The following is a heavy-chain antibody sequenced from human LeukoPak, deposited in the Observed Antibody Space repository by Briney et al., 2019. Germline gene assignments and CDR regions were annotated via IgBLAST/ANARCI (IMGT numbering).Heavy chain of an antibody. Sequence: PSETLSLTCTVSGGSISSYYWSWIRQPAGKGLEWIGRIYTSGSTNYNPSLKSRVTMSVDTSKNQSSLNLSSVTAADTAVYYCARSYCSGGSRYSDFDYWGQGTLVTVSS. CDR2: IYTSGST. CDR3: ARSYCSGGSRYSDFDY. J-gene: IGHJ4*02. CDR1: GGSISSYY. D-gene: IGHD2-15*01. V-gene: IGHV4-4*07.